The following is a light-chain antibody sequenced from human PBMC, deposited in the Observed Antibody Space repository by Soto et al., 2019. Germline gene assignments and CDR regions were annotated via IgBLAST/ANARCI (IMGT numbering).Light chain of an antibody. Sequence: QSALTQPASVSGSPGQSITISCTGTSSDIGAYNYVSWYQQHPGKAPKLMIYAVSNRPSGVSNRFSGSKSGNTASLTISGLQAEDEADYYCSSYTTSSTLEVVFGGGTQLTVL. CDR1: SSDIGAYNY. CDR2: AVS. CDR3: SSYTTSSTLEVV. J-gene: IGLJ2*01. V-gene: IGLV2-14*03.